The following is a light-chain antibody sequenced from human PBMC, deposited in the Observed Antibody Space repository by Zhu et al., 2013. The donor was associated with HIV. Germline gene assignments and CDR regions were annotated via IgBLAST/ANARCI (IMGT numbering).Light chain of an antibody. CDR3: GSWDSSLSAVV. V-gene: IGLV2-8*01. CDR1: SSDVGGYNY. CDR2: EVS. Sequence: QSALTQPPSASGSPGQSVTISCTGTSSDVGGYNYVSWYQHHPGKAPKLMIYEVSKRPSGIPDRVSGSKSGTSATLGITGLQTGDEADYYCGSWDSSLSAVVFGGGTKLTVL. J-gene: IGLJ2*01.